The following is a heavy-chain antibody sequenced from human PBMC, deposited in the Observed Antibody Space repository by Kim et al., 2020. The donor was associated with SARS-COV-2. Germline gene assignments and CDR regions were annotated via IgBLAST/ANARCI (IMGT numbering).Heavy chain of an antibody. V-gene: IGHV1-18*01. CDR2: ISAYNGNT. J-gene: IGHJ6*02. CDR1: GYTFTSYG. Sequence: ASVKVSCKASGYTFTSYGISWVRQAPGQGLEWMGWISAYNGNTNYAQKLQGRVTMTTDTSTSTAYMELRSLRSDDTAVYYCARDLPKNDYYYGMDVWGQGTTVTVSS. CDR3: ARDLPKNDYYYGMDV.